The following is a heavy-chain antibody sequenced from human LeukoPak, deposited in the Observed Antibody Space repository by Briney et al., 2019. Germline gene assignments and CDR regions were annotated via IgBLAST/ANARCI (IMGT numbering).Heavy chain of an antibody. Sequence: ASVKVSCKASGYTFTSYKIHWIRQAPGQRLEWMGWINAGNGNTKYSQKFQGRVTITRDTSASTAYMELSSLRSEDTAVYYCARAHYHDYGDQGGAFDIWGQGTMVTVSS. CDR3: ARAHYHDYGDQGGAFDI. CDR1: GYTFTSYK. D-gene: IGHD4-17*01. J-gene: IGHJ3*02. V-gene: IGHV1-3*01. CDR2: INAGNGNT.